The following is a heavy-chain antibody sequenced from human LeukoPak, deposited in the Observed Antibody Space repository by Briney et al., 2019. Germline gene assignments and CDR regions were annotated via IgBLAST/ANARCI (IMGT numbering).Heavy chain of an antibody. J-gene: IGHJ4*02. D-gene: IGHD4-17*01. V-gene: IGHV4-30-2*01. CDR2: IYHSGST. CDR1: GGSISSGGYS. Sequence: PSETLSLTCAVSGGSISSGGYSWSWIRQPPGKGLEWIGYIYHSGSTYYNPSLKSRVTISVDRSKNQFSLKLSSVTAADTAVYYCARGGDDYGDFGFDYWGQGTLVTVSS. CDR3: ARGGDDYGDFGFDY.